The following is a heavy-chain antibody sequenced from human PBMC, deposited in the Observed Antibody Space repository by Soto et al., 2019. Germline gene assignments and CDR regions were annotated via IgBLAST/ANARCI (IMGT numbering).Heavy chain of an antibody. Sequence: PGGSLRLSXAGSGFTFSNYAMSWVRQAPGKGLAWVSAISGSGGSTYYADSVKGRFTISRDNSKNTLYLQMNSLRAEDTALYYCAKVPVGATGRFDYWGQGTLVT. D-gene: IGHD1-26*01. CDR3: AKVPVGATGRFDY. CDR1: GFTFSNYA. CDR2: ISGSGGST. J-gene: IGHJ4*02. V-gene: IGHV3-23*01.